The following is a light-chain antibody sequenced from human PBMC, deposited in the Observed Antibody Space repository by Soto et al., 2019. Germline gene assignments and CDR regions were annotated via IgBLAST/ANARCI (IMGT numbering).Light chain of an antibody. V-gene: IGKV3-20*01. J-gene: IGKJ4*02. CDR2: GAS. Sequence: EIVLTQSPGTLSLSPGERATLSCRASQSVSSNFLAWYQQKPGQAPRLLIYGASSRATGIPDRFSGSGSGTYFTLTSSRLEPEDVAVYCCQQYGSSPLTFGGGTKVEIK. CDR3: QQYGSSPLT. CDR1: QSVSSNF.